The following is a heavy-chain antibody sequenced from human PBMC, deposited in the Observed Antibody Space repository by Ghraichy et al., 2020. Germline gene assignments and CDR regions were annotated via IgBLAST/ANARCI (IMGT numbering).Heavy chain of an antibody. D-gene: IGHD1-1*01. Sequence: GGSLRLSCAASGLTFDSFWMSWVRPAAGKGLEWVDHINPDGSQKIYVDSVKGRFTISRDNAKTSLYLQMNSLRAEDTAVYFGARVPIRSYNNDYWGQGTLVTVSS. CDR3: ARVPIRSYNNDY. J-gene: IGHJ4*02. V-gene: IGHV3-7*03. CDR1: GLTFDSFW. CDR2: INPDGSQK.